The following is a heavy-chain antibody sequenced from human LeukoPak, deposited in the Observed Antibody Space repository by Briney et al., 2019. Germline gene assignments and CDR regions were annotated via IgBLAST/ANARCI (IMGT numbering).Heavy chain of an antibody. V-gene: IGHV4-61*02. CDR1: GGSISSGSYY. CDR2: IYTSGST. D-gene: IGHD6-13*01. J-gene: IGHJ4*02. Sequence: SQTLSFTCTVSGGSISSGSYYWSWIRQPAGKGLEWIGRIYTSGSTNYNPSLKSRVTISVDTSKNQFSLKLSSVTAADTAVYYCAREAPIAAAGDYWGQGTLVTVSS. CDR3: AREAPIAAAGDY.